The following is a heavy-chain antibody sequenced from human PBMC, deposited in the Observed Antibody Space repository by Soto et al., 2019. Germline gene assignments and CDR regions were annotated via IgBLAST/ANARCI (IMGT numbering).Heavy chain of an antibody. CDR1: GFTFSSYG. Sequence: GGSLRLSCAASGFTFSSYGMHWVRQAPGKGLEWVAVIWYDGSNKYYADSVKGRFTISRDNSKNTLYLQMNSLRAEDTAVYYSARYFIRYYYYGMDVWGQGTTVTVSS. J-gene: IGHJ6*02. CDR2: IWYDGSNK. V-gene: IGHV3-33*01. CDR3: ARYFIRYYYYGMDV.